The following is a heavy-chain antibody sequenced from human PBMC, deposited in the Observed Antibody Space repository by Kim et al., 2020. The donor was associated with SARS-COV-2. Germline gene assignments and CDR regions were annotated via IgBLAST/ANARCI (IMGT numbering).Heavy chain of an antibody. V-gene: IGHV1-18*01. Sequence: ASVKVSCKASGYTFTNYGISWVRQAPGQGLVWMGWISGYNGYTNYAQKLQGRVTMTTDTSTTTAYMELGRLKSDDTAVYYCARGSVVRGVDGLISPYYYYVRDVRGQATTVTDSS. D-gene: IGHD3-10*01. CDR1: GYTFTNYG. CDR2: ISGYNGYT. J-gene: IGHJ6*02. CDR3: ARGSVVRGVDGLISPYYYYVRDV.